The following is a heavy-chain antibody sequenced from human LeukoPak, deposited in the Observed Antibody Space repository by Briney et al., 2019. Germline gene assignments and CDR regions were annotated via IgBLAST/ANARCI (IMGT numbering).Heavy chain of an antibody. J-gene: IGHJ4*02. V-gene: IGHV3-66*01. CDR2: IYSGGST. Sequence: PGRSLRLSCAASGFTFSSYGMHWVRQAPGRGLEWVSVIYSGGSTYYADSVKGRFTISRDNSKNTLFLQMNSLRAGDTAVYYCARGTVTMVDYWGQGTLVTVSS. CDR3: ARGTVTMVDY. D-gene: IGHD3-10*01. CDR1: GFTFSSYG.